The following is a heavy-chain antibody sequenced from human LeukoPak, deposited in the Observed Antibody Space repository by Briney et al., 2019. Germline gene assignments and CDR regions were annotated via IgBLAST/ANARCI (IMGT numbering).Heavy chain of an antibody. D-gene: IGHD5-24*01. CDR1: GGSMNTYY. Sequence: SETLSLTCTVSGGSMNTYYWSWIRQPPGKGLEWIGNIYYSGSTYYNPSLKSRVTISIDTSKNQFSLKPNSVTGADTAVYYCARGVEMATKTFDYWGQGTLVTVSS. CDR3: ARGVEMATKTFDY. J-gene: IGHJ4*02. V-gene: IGHV4-59*01. CDR2: IYYSGST.